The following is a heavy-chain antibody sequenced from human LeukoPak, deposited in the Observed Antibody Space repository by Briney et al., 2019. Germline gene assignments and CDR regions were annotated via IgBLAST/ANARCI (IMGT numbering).Heavy chain of an antibody. CDR2: ITITTYI. Sequence: GGSLRLSCAASGFTFSNSNMYWVRQAPGEGLEWVSSITITTYIYYADSVKGRFTISRDNAKNSLYLQMHSLRAEDTAIYYCARALSIESSSPQGNWGQGTLVTVSS. D-gene: IGHD2-21*01. V-gene: IGHV3-69-1*02. J-gene: IGHJ4*02. CDR3: ARALSIESSSPQGN. CDR1: GFTFSNSN.